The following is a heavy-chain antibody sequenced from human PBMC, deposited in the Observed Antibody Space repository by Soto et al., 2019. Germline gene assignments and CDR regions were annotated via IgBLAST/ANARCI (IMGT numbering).Heavy chain of an antibody. CDR1: GYTFTSYC. CDR3: ARAFVVVTARSYWYFDL. J-gene: IGHJ2*01. D-gene: IGHD2-21*02. CDR2: INPSGGST. Sequence: QVQLVQSGAEVKKPGASVKVSCKASGYTFTSYCMHWVRQAPGQGLEWMGIINPSGGSTSYAQKFQGRVTMTRDTSTSTVYMELSSLRSEDTAVYYCARAFVVVTARSYWYFDLWGRGTLVTVSS. V-gene: IGHV1-46*03.